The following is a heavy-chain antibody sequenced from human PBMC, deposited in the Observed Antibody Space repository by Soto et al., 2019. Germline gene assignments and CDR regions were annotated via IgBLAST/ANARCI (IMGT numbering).Heavy chain of an antibody. D-gene: IGHD3-22*01. CDR3: ARDYYDSSGTRVY. J-gene: IGHJ4*02. CDR1: GFTVSSNY. Sequence: EVQLVESGGGLVQPGGSLRLSCAASGFTVSSNYMSWVRQAPGKGLEWVSVIYSGGSTYYADSVKGRFTISRDNSKNTLYLQMSSLRAEDTAVYYCARDYYDSSGTRVYWGQGTLVTVSS. CDR2: IYSGGST. V-gene: IGHV3-66*01.